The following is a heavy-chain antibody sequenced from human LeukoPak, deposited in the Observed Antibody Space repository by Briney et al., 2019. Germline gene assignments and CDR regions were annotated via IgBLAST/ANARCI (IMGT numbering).Heavy chain of an antibody. CDR1: GFTFSSYH. Sequence: GGSLRLSCAATGFTFSSYHMNWVHQAPGKGLEWVSYISSSGSTIYYADSVKGRFTISRDNAKNSLYLQMNSLRAEDTAVYYCARGDSGSYYFDYWGQGTLVTVSS. CDR2: ISSSGSTI. CDR3: ARGDSGSYYFDY. D-gene: IGHD1-26*01. J-gene: IGHJ4*02. V-gene: IGHV3-48*03.